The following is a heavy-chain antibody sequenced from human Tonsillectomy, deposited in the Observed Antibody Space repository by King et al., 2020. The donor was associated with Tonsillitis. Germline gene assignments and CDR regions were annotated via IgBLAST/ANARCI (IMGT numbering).Heavy chain of an antibody. J-gene: IGHJ6*02. D-gene: IGHD4-17*01. V-gene: IGHV1-18*04. CDR2: ISVYNGNT. Sequence: VQLVESGAEVKKPGASVEVSCKAFDYTFTSYGISWVRQAPGQGLEWMGWISVYNGNTNYAKKFQGRVTMTTDTSTSTAYMELRSLRSDDTAGYYCAREWRDYGDYAYYYGMDVWGQGTTVTVSS. CDR1: DYTFTSYG. CDR3: AREWRDYGDYAYYYGMDV.